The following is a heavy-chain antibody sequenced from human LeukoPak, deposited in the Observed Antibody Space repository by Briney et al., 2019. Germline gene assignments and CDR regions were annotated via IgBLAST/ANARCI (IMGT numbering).Heavy chain of an antibody. CDR1: GDSVSSNSAA. J-gene: IGHJ4*02. Sequence: SQTLSLTCAISGDSVSSNSAAWNWVRQSPERGLEWLGGTFYRSKWYNEYAVSVKGRMTINPDTSKNQFSLQVNSVTPDDTAVYYCARGVERIDYWGQGTLVTVSS. V-gene: IGHV6-1*01. CDR3: ARGVERIDY. D-gene: IGHD1-1*01. CDR2: TFYRSKWYN.